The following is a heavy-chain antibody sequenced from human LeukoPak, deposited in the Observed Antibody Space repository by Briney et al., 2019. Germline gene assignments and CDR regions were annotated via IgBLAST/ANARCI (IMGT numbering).Heavy chain of an antibody. CDR3: ARFVVAAYYFDY. CDR2: IYYSGST. J-gene: IGHJ4*02. CDR1: GGSISSSSYY. Sequence: PSETSSLTCTVSGGSISSSSYYWGWIRQPPGKGLEWIGSIYYSGSTYYNPSLKSRVTISVDTSKNQFSLKLSSVTAADTAVYYCARFVVAAYYFDYWGQGTLVTVSS. D-gene: IGHD2-15*01. V-gene: IGHV4-39*07.